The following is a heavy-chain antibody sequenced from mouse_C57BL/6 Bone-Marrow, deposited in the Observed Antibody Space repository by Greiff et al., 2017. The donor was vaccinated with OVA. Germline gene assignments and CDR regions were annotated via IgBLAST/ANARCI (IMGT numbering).Heavy chain of an antibody. D-gene: IGHD1-1*01. V-gene: IGHV1-69*01. J-gene: IGHJ1*03. Sequence: VQLQQPGAELVMPGASVKLSCKASGYTFTSYWMHWVKQRPGQGLEWIGEIDPSDSYTNYNQKFKGKSTLTVDKSSSTAYMQLSSLTSEDSAVYYCAGGVVASGYFDVWGTGTTVTVSS. CDR1: GYTFTSYW. CDR3: AGGVVASGYFDV. CDR2: IDPSDSYT.